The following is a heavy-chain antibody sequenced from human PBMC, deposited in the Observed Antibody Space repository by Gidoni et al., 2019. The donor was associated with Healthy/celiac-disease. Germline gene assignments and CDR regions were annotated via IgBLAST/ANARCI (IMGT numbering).Heavy chain of an antibody. V-gene: IGHV2-5*01. D-gene: IGHD3-10*01. CDR1: GFSLSTRGVG. CDR3: AQEDVLLWFGECGYFDY. Sequence: QITLKESGPTLVTPTQTLPLTYTFYGFSLSTRGVGVGWISQPPGKALEWLALIYWNDDKRYSPSLKSRLTITKDTSKNQVVLTMTNMDPVDTATYYCAQEDVLLWFGECGYFDYWGQGTLVTVSS. J-gene: IGHJ4*02. CDR2: IYWNDDK.